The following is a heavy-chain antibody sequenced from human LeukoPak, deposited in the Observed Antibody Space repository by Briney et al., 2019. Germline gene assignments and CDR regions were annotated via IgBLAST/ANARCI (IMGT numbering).Heavy chain of an antibody. D-gene: IGHD3/OR15-3a*01. Sequence: GGSLRLSCAASGFTFSSYYKHWVRQAPGKGLLWVSRINRNESSTYYADSVTGRFITSRDNAKNALHLQMNDLTAEDTAVYYCVLDLFSSFAFDICRQGTMVTVSS. V-gene: IGHV3-74*01. J-gene: IGHJ3*02. CDR1: GFTFSSYY. CDR2: INRNESST. CDR3: VLDLFSSFAFDI.